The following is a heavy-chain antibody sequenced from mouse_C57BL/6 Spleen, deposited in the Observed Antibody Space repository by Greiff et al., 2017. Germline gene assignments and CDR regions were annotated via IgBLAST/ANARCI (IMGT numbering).Heavy chain of an antibody. CDR3: ARSYDGGFAY. V-gene: IGHV1-26*01. D-gene: IGHD2-12*01. CDR1: GYTFTDYY. J-gene: IGHJ3*01. CDR2: INPNNGGT. Sequence: EVQLQQSGPELVKPGASVKISCKASGYTFTDYYMNWVKQSHGKSLEWIGDINPNNGGTSYNQKFKGKATLTVDKSSSTAYMELRSLTSEDSAVYYCARSYDGGFAYWGQGTLVTVSA.